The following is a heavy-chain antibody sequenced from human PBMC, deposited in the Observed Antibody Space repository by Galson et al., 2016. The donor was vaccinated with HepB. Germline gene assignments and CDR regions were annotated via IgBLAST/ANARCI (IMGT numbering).Heavy chain of an antibody. D-gene: IGHD3-10*01. CDR1: GFTFSRYD. CDR2: ISSRGSSI. CDR3: ARDRGSHYGSGNYYGVLDR. Sequence: SLRLSCAASGFTFSRYDMNWVRQAPGKGLEWVSYISSRGSSIFYADSLKGRFTISRDNTQNSLFLQINSLRADDTSVYYCARDRGSHYGSGNYYGVLDRWGRGTLVTVSS. V-gene: IGHV3-48*03. J-gene: IGHJ5*02.